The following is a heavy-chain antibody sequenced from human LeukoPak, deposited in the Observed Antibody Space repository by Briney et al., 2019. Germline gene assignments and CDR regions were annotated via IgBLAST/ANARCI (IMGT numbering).Heavy chain of an antibody. CDR3: ARALPHRRLMGTTMEQHWFDP. CDR1: GYSFTSYY. V-gene: IGHV1-46*01. Sequence: GASVKVSCKPSGYSFTSYYMHWVRQAPGQGLEWMGLINPSGGSTRYAQKFQGRVTMTRDMSTSTVYMELSSLRSEDTAVYYCARALPHRRLMGTTMEQHWFDPWGQGTLVTVSS. D-gene: IGHD5-18*01. J-gene: IGHJ5*02. CDR2: INPSGGST.